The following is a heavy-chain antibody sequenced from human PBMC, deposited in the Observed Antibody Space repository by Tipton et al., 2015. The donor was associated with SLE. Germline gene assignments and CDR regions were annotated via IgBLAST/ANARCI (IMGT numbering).Heavy chain of an antibody. Sequence: TLSLTCTVSGASISSHYWSWIRQPPGKGLEWIGYISDSGNTIDNPSLKSRLTISVDTSKNQFSLKLRSVTAADTAVYFCARVPDHWGQGTLVTVSS. J-gene: IGHJ4*02. CDR1: GASISSHY. CDR2: ISDSGNT. CDR3: ARVPDH. V-gene: IGHV4-59*11.